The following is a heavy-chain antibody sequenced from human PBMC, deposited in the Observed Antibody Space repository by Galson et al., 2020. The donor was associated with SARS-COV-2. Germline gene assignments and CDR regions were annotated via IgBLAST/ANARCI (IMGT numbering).Heavy chain of an antibody. V-gene: IGHV4-30-2*01. CDR1: GGSISSGGYS. CDR3: ARVSGYSYGLSYYYMDV. Sequence: SCAVSGGSISSGGYSWSWIRQPPGKGLEWIGYIYHSGSTYYNPSLKSRVTISVDRSKNQFSLKLSSVTAADTAVYYCARVSGYSYGLSYYYMDVWGKGTTVTVSS. J-gene: IGHJ6*03. CDR2: IYHSGST. D-gene: IGHD5-18*01.